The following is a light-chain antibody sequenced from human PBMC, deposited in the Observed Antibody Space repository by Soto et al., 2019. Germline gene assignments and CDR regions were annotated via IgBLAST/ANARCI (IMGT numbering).Light chain of an antibody. V-gene: IGKV3-20*01. Sequence: EIMLTQSPGTLSLYPGERATLSCRASQSLSTNYLAWYQRKPGQAPRLLIYGVSSRATDIPRRFSGSGSGTDFTLTITRLEPEDFAVYYCQQYGSSPPTFGQGTKVEIK. CDR1: QSLSTNY. CDR3: QQYGSSPPT. J-gene: IGKJ1*01. CDR2: GVS.